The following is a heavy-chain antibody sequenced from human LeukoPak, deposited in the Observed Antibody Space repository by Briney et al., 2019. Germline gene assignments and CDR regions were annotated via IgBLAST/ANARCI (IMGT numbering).Heavy chain of an antibody. CDR2: IDSSGTT. V-gene: IGHV4-4*09. D-gene: IGHD6-13*01. CDR3: GGILTAGTVDY. CDR1: GGSVSCYH. Sequence: SETLSITCTDCGGSVSCYHWSWIRQSPGKALEWIGYIDSSGTTNYSPSLKSRVMISVDTSKNQFSLQLSSVTAADTAVYFCGGILTAGTVDYWGQGILVTVSS. J-gene: IGHJ4*02.